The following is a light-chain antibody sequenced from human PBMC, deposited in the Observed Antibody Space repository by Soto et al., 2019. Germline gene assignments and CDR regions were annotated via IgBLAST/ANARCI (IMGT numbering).Light chain of an antibody. CDR3: AAWDDSLDGRV. CDR2: TNN. J-gene: IGLJ1*01. CDR1: SSNIGSNT. V-gene: IGLV1-44*01. Sequence: QSVLTQSASASVTPGQRVTISCSGSSSNIGSNTVNWYQQLPGTAPKLLIYTNNQRPSGVPDRFSGSKSGTSASLAISGLQSEDEADYYCAAWDDSLDGRVFGTGTKVTVL.